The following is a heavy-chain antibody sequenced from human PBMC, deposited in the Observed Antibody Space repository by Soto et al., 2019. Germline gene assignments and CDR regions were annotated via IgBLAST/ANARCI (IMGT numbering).Heavy chain of an antibody. CDR3: AKAPDVLRRGYFDY. Sequence: GGSLSLSCAASGFTFSSYAMSWVRQAPGKGLEWVSAISGSGGSTYYADSVKGRFTISRDNSKNTLYLQMNSLRAEDTAVYYCAKAPDVLRRGYFDYWGQGTLVTVSS. CDR1: GFTFSSYA. V-gene: IGHV3-23*01. D-gene: IGHD3-3*01. J-gene: IGHJ4*02. CDR2: ISGSGGST.